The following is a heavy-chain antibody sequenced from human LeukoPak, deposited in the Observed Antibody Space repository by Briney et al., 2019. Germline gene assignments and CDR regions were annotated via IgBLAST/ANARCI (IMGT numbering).Heavy chain of an antibody. CDR1: GYTFTGYY. CDR2: INPNSGGT. CDR3: VEDRYYYYGMDV. J-gene: IGHJ6*02. V-gene: IGHV1-2*02. Sequence: GASVKVSCTASGYTFTGYYMHWVRQAPGQGLEWMGWINPNSGGTNYAQKFQGRVTMTRDTSISTAYMELGRLRSDDTAVYYCVEDRYYYYGMDVWGQGTTVTVSS.